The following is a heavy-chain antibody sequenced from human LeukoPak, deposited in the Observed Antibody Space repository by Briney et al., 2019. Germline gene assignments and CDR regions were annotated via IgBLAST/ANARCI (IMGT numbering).Heavy chain of an antibody. CDR2: IYYSGGT. D-gene: IGHD4-23*01. CDR3: ARGGGNEFDY. CDR1: GGSLSSHY. Sequence: PSETLSLTCPVSGGSLSSHYWSWIRQPPGKGLEWIGYIYYSGGTNYNPSLKSRVTISLDTSKNQFSLKLSSVTAADTAVYYCARGGGNEFDYWGQGTLVAVSS. V-gene: IGHV4-59*11. J-gene: IGHJ4*02.